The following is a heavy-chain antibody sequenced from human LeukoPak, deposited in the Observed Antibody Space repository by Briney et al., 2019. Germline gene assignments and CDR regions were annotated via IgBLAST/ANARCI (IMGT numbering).Heavy chain of an antibody. V-gene: IGHV1-69*13. Sequence: SVKVSCKASGGTFSSYAISWVRQAPGQGLEWMGGIIPIFGTANYAQKFQGRVTITADESTSTAYMELSSLRSEDTAVYYCARGGYTATPFDYWGQGTLVTVSS. J-gene: IGHJ4*02. CDR3: ARGGYTATPFDY. CDR2: IIPIFGTA. CDR1: GGTFSSYA. D-gene: IGHD5-18*01.